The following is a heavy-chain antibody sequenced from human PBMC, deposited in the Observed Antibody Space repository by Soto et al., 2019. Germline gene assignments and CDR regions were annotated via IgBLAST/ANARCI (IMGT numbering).Heavy chain of an antibody. Sequence: SETLSLTCSVSGGSISSYYWSWIRQPPGKGLEWIGYIYYSGSTNYNPSLKSRVTISVDTSKNQFFLRLTSVTAADTAVYYCARFFGMNPHNYGMDVWGQGTTVTVSS. CDR2: IYYSGST. CDR3: ARFFGMNPHNYGMDV. CDR1: GGSISSYY. V-gene: IGHV4-59*08. D-gene: IGHD3-10*01. J-gene: IGHJ6*02.